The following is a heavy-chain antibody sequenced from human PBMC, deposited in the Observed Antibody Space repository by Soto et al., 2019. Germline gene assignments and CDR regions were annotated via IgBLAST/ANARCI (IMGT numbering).Heavy chain of an antibody. CDR3: ARHRNSNYGVVDY. CDR1: GGSISSYY. CDR2: IYYSGST. D-gene: IGHD2-8*01. J-gene: IGHJ4*02. V-gene: IGHV4-59*08. Sequence: SETLSLTCTVSGGSISSYYWSWIRQPPGKGLEWIGYIYYSGSTNYNPSLKSRVTISVDTSKNQFSLKLSSVTAADTAVYYCARHRNSNYGVVDYWGQGTLVTVSS.